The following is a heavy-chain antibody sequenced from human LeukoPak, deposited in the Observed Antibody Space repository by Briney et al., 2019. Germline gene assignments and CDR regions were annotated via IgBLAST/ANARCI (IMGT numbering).Heavy chain of an antibody. CDR2: MNPNSGIT. Sequence: ASVKVSCKASGYTFTSYDINWVRQATGQGLEWMGWMNPNSGITGYAQKFQGRVTMTRNTSISTAYMELSSLRSEDTAVYYCARVAAYDSSGYYYQEYAFDIWGQGTMVTVSS. J-gene: IGHJ3*02. CDR3: ARVAAYDSSGYYYQEYAFDI. D-gene: IGHD3-22*01. CDR1: GYTFTSYD. V-gene: IGHV1-8*01.